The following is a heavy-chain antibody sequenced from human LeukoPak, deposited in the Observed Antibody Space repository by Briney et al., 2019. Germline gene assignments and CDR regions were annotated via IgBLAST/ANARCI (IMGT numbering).Heavy chain of an antibody. CDR1: GGSFSGYY. J-gene: IGHJ4*02. V-gene: IGHV4-34*01. CDR3: ARGSAWGDYTDY. Sequence: SETLSLTCAVYGGSFSGYYWTWIRQPPGKGLEWIGEIKRDGSANYNPSLKSRVTISVDTSKNQFSLKLRSVTAADTALYYCARGSAWGDYTDYWGQGRLVTVSS. CDR2: IKRDGSA. D-gene: IGHD3-16*01.